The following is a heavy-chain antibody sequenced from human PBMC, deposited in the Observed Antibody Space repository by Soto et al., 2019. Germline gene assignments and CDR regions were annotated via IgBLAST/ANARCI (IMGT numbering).Heavy chain of an antibody. CDR1: GGTFDHAA. Sequence: QVQLVQSGAEVKKPGSSVKVSCEAPGGTFDHAAITWVRQAPGQGLEWVGGINPMFNSTHYAQTFQGRVTITADAVTRTAFMELRGLTSDDTAVCYCARQIFAADYWGQGTLLVVSS. J-gene: IGHJ4*02. CDR3: ARQIFAADY. D-gene: IGHD3-9*01. V-gene: IGHV1-69*01. CDR2: INPMFNST.